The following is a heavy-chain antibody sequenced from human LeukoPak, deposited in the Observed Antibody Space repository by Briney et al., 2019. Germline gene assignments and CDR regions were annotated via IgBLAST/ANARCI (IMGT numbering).Heavy chain of an antibody. J-gene: IGHJ4*02. Sequence: GGSLRLSCAASGFTFDDYTMHWVRQAPGKVLEWVSLISWDGGSTYYADSVKGRFTISRDNSKNSLFLQMNSLRTEDTALYYCTKGSGYHNKAGFDYWGQGTLVTVSS. CDR3: TKGSGYHNKAGFDY. D-gene: IGHD6-25*01. CDR2: ISWDGGST. CDR1: GFTFDDYT. V-gene: IGHV3-43*01.